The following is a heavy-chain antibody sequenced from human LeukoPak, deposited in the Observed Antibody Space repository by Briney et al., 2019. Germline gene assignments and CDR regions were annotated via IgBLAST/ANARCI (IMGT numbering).Heavy chain of an antibody. CDR1: GGSISSYY. V-gene: IGHV4-34*01. Sequence: PSETLSLTCTVSGGSISSYYWSWIRQPPGKGLEWIGEINHSGSTNYNPSLKSRVTISVDTSKNQFSLKLSSVTAADTAVYYCARSSSWPKEGYFDYWGQGTLVTVSS. D-gene: IGHD6-13*01. CDR3: ARSSSWPKEGYFDY. CDR2: INHSGST. J-gene: IGHJ4*02.